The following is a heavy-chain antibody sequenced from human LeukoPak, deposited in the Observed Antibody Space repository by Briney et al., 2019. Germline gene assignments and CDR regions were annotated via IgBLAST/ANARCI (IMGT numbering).Heavy chain of an antibody. CDR2: IYYSGST. J-gene: IGHJ6*03. CDR1: GGSISSGDYY. Sequence: SEALSLTCTVSGGSISSGDYYWSWIRQPPGKGLEWIGYIYYSGSTYYNPSLKSRVTISVDTSKNQFSLKLSSVTAADTAVYYCARARGLAGSWYSRYYYMDVWGKGTTVTVSS. CDR3: ARARGLAGSWYSRYYYMDV. V-gene: IGHV4-30-4*02. D-gene: IGHD6-13*01.